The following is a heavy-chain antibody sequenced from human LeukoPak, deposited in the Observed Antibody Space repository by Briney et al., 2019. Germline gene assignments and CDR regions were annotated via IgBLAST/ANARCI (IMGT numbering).Heavy chain of an antibody. Sequence: SETLSLTCTVSGXSINSYYWDWIRQPPGKGLEWIGHIYYSGSSNYNPSLKSRVTISVDTSKNQFSLKLSSVTAADTAVYYCARGWPSFDYWGQGTLVTVSS. D-gene: IGHD6-13*01. J-gene: IGHJ4*02. CDR3: ARGWPSFDY. CDR1: GXSINSYY. V-gene: IGHV4-59*01. CDR2: IYYSGSS.